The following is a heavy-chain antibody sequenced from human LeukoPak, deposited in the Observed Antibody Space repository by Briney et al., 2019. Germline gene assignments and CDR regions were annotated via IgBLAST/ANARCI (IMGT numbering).Heavy chain of an antibody. CDR3: ARGGDGYNSTWFDY. CDR2: IFYSGST. D-gene: IGHD5-24*01. CDR1: AGSISSSSYY. V-gene: IGHV4-39*01. Sequence: KPSETLSLTCTVSAGSISSSSYYWGWIRQPPGKGLEWIGSIFYSGSTYYNPFLKSRVAISVDTSKNQFSLNLSSVTAADTAVYYCARGGDGYNSTWFDYWGQGTLVTVSS. J-gene: IGHJ4*02.